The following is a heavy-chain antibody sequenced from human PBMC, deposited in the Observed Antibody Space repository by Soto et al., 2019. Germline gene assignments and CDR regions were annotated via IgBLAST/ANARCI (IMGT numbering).Heavy chain of an antibody. CDR1: GFTFTRYS. J-gene: IGHJ4*02. Sequence: AGGSLRLSCAASGFTFTRYSMNWVRQAPGKGLECVSSISSTTNYIYYGDSMKGRFTISRDNAKNSLYLEMNSLRAEDTAVYYCARESEDLTSNFDYWGQGTLVTVYS. V-gene: IGHV3-21*06. CDR3: ARESEDLTSNFDY. CDR2: ISSTTNYI.